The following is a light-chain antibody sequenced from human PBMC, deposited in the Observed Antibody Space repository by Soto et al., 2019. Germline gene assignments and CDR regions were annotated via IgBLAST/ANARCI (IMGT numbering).Light chain of an antibody. CDR1: QSISSN. Sequence: EIVMTQSPATLSVSPGERAALSCRASQSISSNFAWYQQKPGQAPRLLIYDASTRATGIPARFSGSGSGTEFTLTISSLQSEDLAVYYCQQYDKWPLTFGGGTKVEIK. CDR3: QQYDKWPLT. J-gene: IGKJ4*01. CDR2: DAS. V-gene: IGKV3-15*01.